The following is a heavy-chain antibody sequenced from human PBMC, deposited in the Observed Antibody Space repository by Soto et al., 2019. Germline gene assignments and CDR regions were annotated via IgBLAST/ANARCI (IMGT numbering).Heavy chain of an antibody. D-gene: IGHD1-1*01. CDR3: ARSPRSISTGGIDF. CDR1: GGSISSTNL. V-gene: IGHV4-4*02. J-gene: IGHJ4*01. CDR2: IYHTGST. Sequence: SETLSLTCAVSGGSISSTNLWTWVRQPPGKGLEWIGEIYHTGSTTFNPSLKSRVTISVDKSKNHFSLKVSSLTAADTAVYFCARSPRSISTGGIDFWGKGILVTSPQ.